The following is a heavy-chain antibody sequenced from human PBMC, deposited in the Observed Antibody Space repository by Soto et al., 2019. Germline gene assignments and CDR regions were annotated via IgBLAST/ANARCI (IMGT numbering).Heavy chain of an antibody. CDR3: ARVEIAYCGGDCYSAYFDY. V-gene: IGHV3-7*01. J-gene: IGHJ4*02. CDR2: IKQDGSEK. Sequence: PGGSLRLSCAASGFTFSSYWMSWVRQAPGKGLEWVANIKQDGSEKYYVDSVKGRFTISRDNAKNSLYLQMNSLRAEDTAVYYYARVEIAYCGGDCYSAYFDYWGQGTLVTVSS. CDR1: GFTFSSYW. D-gene: IGHD2-21*01.